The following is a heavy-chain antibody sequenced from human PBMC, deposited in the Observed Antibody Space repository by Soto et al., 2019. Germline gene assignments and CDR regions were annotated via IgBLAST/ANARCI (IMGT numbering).Heavy chain of an antibody. Sequence: SETLSLTCTVSGGSISSSSYYWGWIRQPPGKGLEWIGSIYYSGSTYYNPSLKSRVTISVDTSKNQFPLKLSSVTAADTAVYYCARHDYDILTGYYGSAFDPWGQGTLVTVSS. CDR2: IYYSGST. D-gene: IGHD3-9*01. CDR1: GGSISSSSYY. CDR3: ARHDYDILTGYYGSAFDP. V-gene: IGHV4-39*01. J-gene: IGHJ5*02.